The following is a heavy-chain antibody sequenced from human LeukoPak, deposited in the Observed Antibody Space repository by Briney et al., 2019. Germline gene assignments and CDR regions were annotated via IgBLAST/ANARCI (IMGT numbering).Heavy chain of an antibody. D-gene: IGHD3-22*01. V-gene: IGHV3-33*01. CDR2: LWYDGSNK. CDR1: GFTFSSYG. Sequence: GGSLRLSCAASGFTFSSYGMHWVRHAPGKGLEGVAVLWYDGSNKYYADSVKGRFTISRDNSKNTLYLQMNSLRAEDTAVYYCARVNPTNSGFYTYWGQGTLVTVSS. CDR3: ARVNPTNSGFYTY. J-gene: IGHJ1*01.